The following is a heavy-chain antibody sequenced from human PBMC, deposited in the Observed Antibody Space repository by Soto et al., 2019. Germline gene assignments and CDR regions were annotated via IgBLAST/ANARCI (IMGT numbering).Heavy chain of an antibody. CDR1: GFTFSSAW. D-gene: IGHD3-10*01. V-gene: IGHV3-15*07. CDR3: TTGLWFGPDWFDF. J-gene: IGHJ5*01. Sequence: GGSLRLSCAASGFTFSSAWMTWVRQAPGKGLEWVGRIKPKSDGGTTDHAAPVKGRFTISRDDSKNTLYLQMNSLRIEDTAVYYCTTGLWFGPDWFDFWGQGTLVTVSS. CDR2: IKPKSDGGTT.